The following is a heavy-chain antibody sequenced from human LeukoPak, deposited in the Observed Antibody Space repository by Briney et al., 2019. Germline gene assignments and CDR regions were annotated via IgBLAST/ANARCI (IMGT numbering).Heavy chain of an antibody. CDR2: INHSGST. J-gene: IGHJ6*03. V-gene: IGHV4-34*01. D-gene: IGHD3-10*01. Sequence: PSXTLSLTCAVYGGSFSGYYWSWIRQPPGKGVEWIGEINHSGSTNYNPSLKSRVTISVETSKKQFSQKQRSVTAADTAVYYCARERSGYYYYYYMDVWGKGTTVTVSS. CDR3: ARERSGYYYYYYMDV. CDR1: GGSFSGYY.